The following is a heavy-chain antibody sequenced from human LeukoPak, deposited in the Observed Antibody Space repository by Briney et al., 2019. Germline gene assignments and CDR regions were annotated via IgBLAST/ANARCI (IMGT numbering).Heavy chain of an antibody. V-gene: IGHV1-2*02. CDR2: INPNSGGT. CDR3: ARSADSYYYYYMDV. D-gene: IGHD2-21*02. J-gene: IGHJ6*03. Sequence: ASVKVSCKASGYTFTGYYMHWVRQAPGQGLEWMGWINPNSGGTNYAQKFQGRVTMTRDTSINTAYMELSRLRSDDTAVYYCARSADSYYYYYMDVWGKGTTVTVSS. CDR1: GYTFTGYY.